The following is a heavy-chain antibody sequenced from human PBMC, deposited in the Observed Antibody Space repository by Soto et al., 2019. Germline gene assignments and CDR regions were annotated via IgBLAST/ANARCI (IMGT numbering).Heavy chain of an antibody. CDR3: ARECGDYYDSSGYPGY. CDR2: ISYDGSNK. Sequence: GGSLRLSYAASGFTFSSYAMHWVRQAPGKGLEWVAVISYDGSNKYYADSVKGRFTISRDNSKNTLYLQMNSLRAEDTAVYYCARECGDYYDSSGYPGYWGQGT. CDR1: GFTFSSYA. J-gene: IGHJ4*02. V-gene: IGHV3-30-3*01. D-gene: IGHD3-22*01.